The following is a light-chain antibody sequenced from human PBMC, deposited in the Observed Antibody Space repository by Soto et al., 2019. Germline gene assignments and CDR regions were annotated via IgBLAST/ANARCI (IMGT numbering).Light chain of an antibody. CDR2: DAS. V-gene: IGKV1-39*01. CDR1: QDITSF. J-gene: IGKJ4*01. CDR3: QQSYSTPA. Sequence: DIQMTQSPSSLSASVGDRVTITCQASQDITSFLNWYQQKPGKAPNLLIYDASNLETGVPLRFSGSGSGTDFTLTISSLQPEDFATYYCQQSYSTPAFGGGTKVDIK.